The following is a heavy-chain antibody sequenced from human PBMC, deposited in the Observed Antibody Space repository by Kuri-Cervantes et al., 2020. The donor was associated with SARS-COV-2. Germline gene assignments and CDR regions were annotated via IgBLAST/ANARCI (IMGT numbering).Heavy chain of an antibody. V-gene: IGHV3-7*04. Sequence: GGSLRLSCAASGFTFSSYWMSWVRQAPGKGLEWVANIKQDGSERFYVDSVKGRFTISRDNAKNSLYLQMDSLRVEDTAVYYCAMDADSSSWYAYWGQGALVTVSS. J-gene: IGHJ4*02. CDR2: IKQDGSER. CDR1: GFTFSSYW. D-gene: IGHD3-22*01. CDR3: AMDADSSSWYAY.